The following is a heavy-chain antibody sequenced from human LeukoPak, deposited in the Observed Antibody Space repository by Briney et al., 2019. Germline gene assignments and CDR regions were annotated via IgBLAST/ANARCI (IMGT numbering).Heavy chain of an antibody. CDR1: GGSFSGYY. J-gene: IGHJ6*02. CDR3: ARITMIVVGSRHYYYGMDV. Sequence: SETLSLTCAVYGGSFSGYYWSWIRQPPGKGLEWIGEINHSGSTNYNPSLKSRVAISVDTSKNQFSLKLSSVTAADTAVYYCARITMIVVGSRHYYYGMDVWGQGTTVTVSS. D-gene: IGHD3-22*01. V-gene: IGHV4-34*01. CDR2: INHSGST.